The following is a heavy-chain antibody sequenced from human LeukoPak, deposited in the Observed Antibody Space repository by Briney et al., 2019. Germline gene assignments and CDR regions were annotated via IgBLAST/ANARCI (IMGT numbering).Heavy chain of an antibody. J-gene: IGHJ6*03. CDR1: GFTFSSYS. V-gene: IGHV3-15*01. D-gene: IGHD2-2*01. CDR2: IKSKTDGGTT. Sequence: PGGSLRLSCAASGFTFSSYSMNWVRQAPGKGLEWVGRIKSKTDGGTTDYAAPVKGRFTISRDDSKNTLYLQMNSLKTEDTAVYYCTSQPMGYCSSTSCDYYYYYYMDVWGKGTTVTVSS. CDR3: TSQPMGYCSSTSCDYYYYYYMDV.